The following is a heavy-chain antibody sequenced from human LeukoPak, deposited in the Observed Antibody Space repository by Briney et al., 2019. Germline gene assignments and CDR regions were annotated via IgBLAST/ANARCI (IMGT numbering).Heavy chain of an antibody. CDR2: ISSSSSTI. CDR1: GFTVSSNS. V-gene: IGHV3-48*01. Sequence: GGSLRLSCTVSGFTVSSNSMSWVRQAPGKGLEWVSYISSSSSTIYYADSVKGRFTISRDNAKNSLYLQMNSLRAADTAVYYCARVGGEPTFDYWGQGTLVTVSS. J-gene: IGHJ4*02. CDR3: ARVGGEPTFDY. D-gene: IGHD1-14*01.